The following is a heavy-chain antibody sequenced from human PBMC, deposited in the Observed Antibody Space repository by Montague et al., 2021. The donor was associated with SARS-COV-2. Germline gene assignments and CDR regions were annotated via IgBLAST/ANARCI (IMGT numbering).Heavy chain of an antibody. V-gene: IGHV4-39*07. Sequence: SETLSLTCTVSGGSISSSSYYWGWIRQPPGKGLEWIGSIYYSGSTYSNPSLKSRVTISVDTSKNQFSLKLSSVTAADTAVYYCARVGHQQLVRLSGMDVWGQGTTVTVSS. D-gene: IGHD6-13*01. CDR3: ARVGHQQLVRLSGMDV. J-gene: IGHJ6*02. CDR2: IYYSGST. CDR1: GGSISSSSYY.